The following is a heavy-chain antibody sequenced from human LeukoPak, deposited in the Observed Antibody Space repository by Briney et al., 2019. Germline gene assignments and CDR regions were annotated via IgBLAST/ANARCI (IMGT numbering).Heavy chain of an antibody. CDR2: IYYSGST. J-gene: IGHJ4*02. CDR1: GGSISSSSYY. CDR3: ARRKYSSSSGYYFDY. Sequence: SETLSLTCTVSGGSISSSSYYWGWIRQPPGKGLEWIGSIYYSGSTYYNPSLKSRVTISVDTSKSQFSLKLSSVTAADTAVYYCARRKYSSSSGYYFDYWGQGTLVTVSS. V-gene: IGHV4-39*01. D-gene: IGHD6-6*01.